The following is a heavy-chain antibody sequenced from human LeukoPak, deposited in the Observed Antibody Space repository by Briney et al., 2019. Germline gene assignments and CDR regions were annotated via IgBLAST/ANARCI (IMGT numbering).Heavy chain of an antibody. J-gene: IGHJ5*02. CDR1: GYTFTSYY. V-gene: IGHV1-46*01. Sequence: ASVTVSCKASGYTFTSYYMHWVRQAPGQGLEWMGTINPSGASTRYAQKFQGRVTMTRDTSTSTVYMELSSLRSEDTAVYYCARAAANRFDPWGQGTLVTVSS. CDR3: ARAAANRFDP. D-gene: IGHD6-13*01. CDR2: INPSGAST.